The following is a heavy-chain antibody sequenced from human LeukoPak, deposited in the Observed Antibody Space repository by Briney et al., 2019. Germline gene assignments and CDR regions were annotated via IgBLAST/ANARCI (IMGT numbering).Heavy chain of an antibody. CDR1: GGSVSGYY. D-gene: IGHD5-24*01. CDR3: ARDRDGYNYFDY. CDR2: ISYSGST. J-gene: IGHJ4*02. V-gene: IGHV4-59*02. Sequence: SETLSLTCTVSGGSVSGYYWSWIRQPPGKRLEWIGYISYSGSTKYNPSLKSRVTISVDTSKNQFSLKLSSVTAADTAVYYCARDRDGYNYFDYWGQGTLVTVSS.